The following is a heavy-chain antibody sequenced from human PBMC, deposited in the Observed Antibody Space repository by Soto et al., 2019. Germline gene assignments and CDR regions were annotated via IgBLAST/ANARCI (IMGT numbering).Heavy chain of an antibody. CDR3: AKDITMVRGVSNRYSYYSYMDV. D-gene: IGHD3-10*01. CDR2: IGAAGDT. CDR1: GFTFSSYD. V-gene: IGHV3-13*01. J-gene: IGHJ6*03. Sequence: GGSLRLSCAASGFTFSSYDMHWVRQVTGKGLEWVSAIGAAGDTYYPDSVKGRFTISRENAKNSLYLQMNSLRAEDTALYYCAKDITMVRGVSNRYSYYSYMDVWGKGTTLTVSS.